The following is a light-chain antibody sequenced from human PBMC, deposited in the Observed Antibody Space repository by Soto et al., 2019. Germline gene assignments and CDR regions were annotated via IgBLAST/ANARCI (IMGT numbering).Light chain of an antibody. J-gene: IGKJ4*02. CDR1: QSISSD. CDR2: AAS. V-gene: IGKV1-39*01. CDR3: QQSYSTPQ. Sequence: DIQMTQSPSSLSASVGDRVTITCRASQSISSDLNWYQQKPGKAPKLLIYAASSLQSGVPSRFSGSGSGTDFTLTISSLQPEDFATYYCQQSYSTPQFGGGTKVEIK.